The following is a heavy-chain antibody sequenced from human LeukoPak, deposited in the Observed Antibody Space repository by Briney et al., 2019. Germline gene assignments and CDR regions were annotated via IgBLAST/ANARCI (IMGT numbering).Heavy chain of an antibody. CDR3: ARDSEWELLPPY. D-gene: IGHD1-26*01. J-gene: IGHJ4*02. Sequence: GGSLRLSCAASGFTFSSYAMHWVRQAPGKGLEWVAVISYDGSNKYYADSVKGRFTISRDNSKNTLYLQMNSLRAEDTAVFYCARDSEWELLPPYWGQGTLVTVSS. V-gene: IGHV3-30-3*01. CDR2: ISYDGSNK. CDR1: GFTFSSYA.